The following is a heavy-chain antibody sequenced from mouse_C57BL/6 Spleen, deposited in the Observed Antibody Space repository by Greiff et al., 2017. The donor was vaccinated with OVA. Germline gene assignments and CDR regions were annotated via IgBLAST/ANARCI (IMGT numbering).Heavy chain of an antibody. CDR1: GFTFTGYW. J-gene: IGHJ4*01. Sequence: QVQLKESGAELMKPGASVKLSCTATGFTFTGYWIEWVKQRPGHGLEWIGEILPGSGSTNYNEKFKGKATFTADPSSTTAYMRLIILTTEDYAIDYGANDCGSGYVAMDYWGQGTSVTVSS. CDR3: ANDCGSGYVAMDY. V-gene: IGHV1-9*01. D-gene: IGHD1-1*01. CDR2: ILPGSGST.